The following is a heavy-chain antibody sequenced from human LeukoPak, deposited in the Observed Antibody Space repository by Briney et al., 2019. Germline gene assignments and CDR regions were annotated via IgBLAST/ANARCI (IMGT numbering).Heavy chain of an antibody. Sequence: SGGSLRVSCAASGFSFSSYWMDWVRQAPGKGLVWVSGINSDGRMTRYAESVKGRFTISRDNAKNTLYLQMNTLRAEGTAVYYCARVGSTDSPHAFDIWGQGTTVTVSS. J-gene: IGHJ3*02. CDR1: GFSFSSYW. V-gene: IGHV3-74*01. CDR3: ARVGSTDSPHAFDI. D-gene: IGHD3-22*01. CDR2: INSDGRMT.